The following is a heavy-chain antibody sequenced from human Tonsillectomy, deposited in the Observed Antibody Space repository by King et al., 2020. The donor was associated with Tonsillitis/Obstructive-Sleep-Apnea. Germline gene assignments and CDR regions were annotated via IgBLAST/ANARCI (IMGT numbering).Heavy chain of an antibody. Sequence: QLQESGPGLVKPSETLSPTCTVSGGSISSYYWSWIRQPPGKGLEWIGYIDYSGSTNNNPSLKSRVTISVDTSKNQFSLKLSSVTAADTAVYYCAREGAVMNAFDIWGQGTMVTVSS. J-gene: IGHJ3*02. CDR1: GGSISSYY. CDR3: AREGAVMNAFDI. V-gene: IGHV4-59*01. CDR2: IDYSGST. D-gene: IGHD2-8*01.